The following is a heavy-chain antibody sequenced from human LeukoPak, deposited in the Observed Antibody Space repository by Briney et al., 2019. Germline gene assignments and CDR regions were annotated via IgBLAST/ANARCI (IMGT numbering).Heavy chain of an antibody. CDR3: ARVMAVNPDWFDP. V-gene: IGHV4-34*01. CDR1: GGSFSGYY. CDR2: INHSGST. D-gene: IGHD5-24*01. J-gene: IGHJ5*02. Sequence: KPSETLSLTCAVYGGSFSGYYWSWIRQPPGKGLEWIGEINHSGSTNYNPSLKSRVTISIDTSKNQFSLKLNSVTAADTAVYYCARVMAVNPDWFDPWGQGTLVTVSS.